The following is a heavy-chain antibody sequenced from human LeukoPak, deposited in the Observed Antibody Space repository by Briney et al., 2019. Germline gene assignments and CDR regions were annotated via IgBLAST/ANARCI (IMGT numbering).Heavy chain of an antibody. CDR3: ARGYCSSTSCYLGSTY. D-gene: IGHD2-2*01. CDR2: INAGNGNT. CDR1: GYTFTSYA. J-gene: IGHJ4*02. Sequence: ASVKVSCKASGYTFTSYAMHWVRQPPGQRLEWMGWINAGNGNTKYSQKFQGRVTITRDTSASTAYMELSSLRSEDTAVYYCARGYCSSTSCYLGSTYWGQGTLVTVSS. V-gene: IGHV1-3*01.